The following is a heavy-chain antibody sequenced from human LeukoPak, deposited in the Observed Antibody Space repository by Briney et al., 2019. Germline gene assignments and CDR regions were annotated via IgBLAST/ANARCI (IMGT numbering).Heavy chain of an antibody. CDR2: INPNSGGT. Sequence: ASVKVSCKSSGYSFTDYYIHWVRQAPGYGPEWMGSINPNSGGTNYAQKLQGRVTMTRDTSITTAFMEVSRLRSDDTAFYYCARSSSSWYIDYWGQGTLVTVSS. CDR1: GYSFTDYY. D-gene: IGHD6-13*01. V-gene: IGHV1-2*02. J-gene: IGHJ4*02. CDR3: ARSSSSWYIDY.